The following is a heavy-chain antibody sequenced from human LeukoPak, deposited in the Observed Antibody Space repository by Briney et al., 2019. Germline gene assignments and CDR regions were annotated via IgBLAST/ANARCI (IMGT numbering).Heavy chain of an antibody. Sequence: GGSLRLSCAASGFTFSSYSMNWVRQAPGKGLEWVSSITSSSSYIYYADSVKGRFTISRDNAKNSLCLQMNSLRAEDTAVYYCARHVVAVGFDYWGQGTLVTVSS. J-gene: IGHJ4*02. D-gene: IGHD3-22*01. CDR3: ARHVVAVGFDY. CDR1: GFTFSSYS. CDR2: ITSSSSYI. V-gene: IGHV3-21*01.